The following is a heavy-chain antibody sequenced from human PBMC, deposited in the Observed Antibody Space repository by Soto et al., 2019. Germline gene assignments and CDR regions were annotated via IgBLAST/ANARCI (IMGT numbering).Heavy chain of an antibody. J-gene: IGHJ4*02. Sequence: ASVKVSCKASGYTFTSYGISWVRQAPGQGLEWMGWISAYNGNTNYAQKLQGRVTMTTDTSTSTAYMELRSLRSDDTAVYYCVRDQKVLRFLEWFPYYFDYWGQRTLVTVSS. CDR1: GYTFTSYG. CDR3: VRDQKVLRFLEWFPYYFDY. V-gene: IGHV1-18*01. CDR2: ISAYNGNT. D-gene: IGHD3-3*01.